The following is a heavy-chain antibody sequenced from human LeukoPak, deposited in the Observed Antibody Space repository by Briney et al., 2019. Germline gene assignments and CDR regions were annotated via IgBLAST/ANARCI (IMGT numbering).Heavy chain of an antibody. CDR1: GGSISSYY. Sequence: SETLSLTCTVSGGSISSYYWSWIRQPPGKGLEWIGYIYSSGSTEYNPSLKSRVTISVDTSKNQFSLKLSSVTAADTALYYCARINGSSLPTEFWGQGTLVTVSS. V-gene: IGHV4-4*09. J-gene: IGHJ4*02. CDR3: ARINGSSLPTEF. D-gene: IGHD6-13*01. CDR2: IYSSGST.